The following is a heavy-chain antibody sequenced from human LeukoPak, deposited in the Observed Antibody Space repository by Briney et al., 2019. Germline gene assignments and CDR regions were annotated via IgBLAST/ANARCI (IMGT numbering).Heavy chain of an antibody. V-gene: IGHV3-23*01. CDR3: AKDRQQLANLDY. CDR2: LSAGGGIT. Sequence: GGSLRLSCAAFGFTFGSVGMSWVRQAPGKGLEWVSGLSAGGGITYYADSVKGRFNISRDNAKNTLYLQMNSLRADDTAIYYCAKDRQQLANLDYWGQGTLVTVSS. CDR1: GFTFGSVG. J-gene: IGHJ4*02. D-gene: IGHD6-13*01.